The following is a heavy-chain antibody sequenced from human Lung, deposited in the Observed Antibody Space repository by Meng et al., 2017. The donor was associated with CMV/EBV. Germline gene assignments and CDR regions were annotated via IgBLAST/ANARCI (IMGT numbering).Heavy chain of an antibody. D-gene: IGHD3-16*01. Sequence: SXTXSLTCTVSGASMSSDYWSWIRQSPGKGLEWVASVYHMGNTNYNPSLKSRATISLDTSKSQFSLKLISVTGADTAIYYCAKGGGSWFGPGGQGSRVTVDS. J-gene: IGHJ5*02. CDR3: AKGGGSWFGP. CDR2: VYHMGNT. CDR1: GASMSSDY. V-gene: IGHV4-59*12.